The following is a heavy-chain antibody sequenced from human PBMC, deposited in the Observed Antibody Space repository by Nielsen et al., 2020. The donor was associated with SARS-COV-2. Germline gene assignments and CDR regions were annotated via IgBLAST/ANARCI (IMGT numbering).Heavy chain of an antibody. D-gene: IGHD3-16*02. J-gene: IGHJ6*02. Sequence: ASVKVSCKASGYTFTSYYMHWVRQAPGQGLERMGIINPSGGSTSYAQKFQGRVTMTRDTSTSSVYMELSSLRSEDTAVYYCARGRGSYRLSPGWIWDYYGMDVWGQGTTVTVSS. CDR3: ARGRGSYRLSPGWIWDYYGMDV. CDR1: GYTFTSYY. CDR2: INPSGGST. V-gene: IGHV1-46*01.